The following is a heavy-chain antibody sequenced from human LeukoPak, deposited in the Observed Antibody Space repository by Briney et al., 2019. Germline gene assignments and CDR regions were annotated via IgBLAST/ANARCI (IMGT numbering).Heavy chain of an antibody. J-gene: IGHJ4*02. V-gene: IGHV1-69*06. D-gene: IGHD2-15*01. CDR2: ITPIFGTA. CDR3: ARAGGYCSAGSCYSWLDY. CDR1: GYTFTSYA. Sequence: ASVKVSCKASGYTFTSYAMNWVRQAPGQGLEWMGGITPIFGTANYAQKFQGRVTITADKSTSTAYMELSSLRSEDTAVYYCARAGGYCSAGSCYSWLDYWGQGTLVTVSS.